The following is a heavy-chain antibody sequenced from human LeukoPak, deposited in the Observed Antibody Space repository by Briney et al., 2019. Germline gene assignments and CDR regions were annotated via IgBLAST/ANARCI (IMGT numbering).Heavy chain of an antibody. V-gene: IGHV4-34*01. CDR2: INHSGST. J-gene: IGHJ5*02. CDR1: GGSFSGYY. Sequence: SETLSLTCAVYGGSFSGYYWSWIRQPPGKGLEWIGEINHSGSTNYNPSLKSRVTISVDTSKNQFSLKLSSVTAADTAVYYCARLGYSSRYKNWFDPWGQGTLVTVSS. CDR3: ARLGYSSRYKNWFDP. D-gene: IGHD6-13*01.